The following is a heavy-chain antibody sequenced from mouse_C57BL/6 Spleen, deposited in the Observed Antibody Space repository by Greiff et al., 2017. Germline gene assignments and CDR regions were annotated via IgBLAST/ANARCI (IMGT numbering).Heavy chain of an antibody. J-gene: IGHJ4*01. CDR1: GFTFSSYG. CDR3: ARRGRTNAMDY. CDR2: ISSGGSYT. V-gene: IGHV5-6*02. Sequence: EVMLVESGGDLVKPGGSLKLSCAASGFTFSSYGMSWVRQTPDKRLEWVATISSGGSYTYYPDSVKGRFTISRDNAKNTLYLQMSSLKSEDTAMYYCARRGRTNAMDYWGQGTSVTVSS.